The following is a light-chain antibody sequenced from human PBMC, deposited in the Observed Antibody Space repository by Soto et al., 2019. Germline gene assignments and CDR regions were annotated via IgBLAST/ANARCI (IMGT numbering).Light chain of an antibody. CDR3: QQYNNWPPWT. CDR2: GAS. Sequence: EIVMTQSPATLSVSPGERATLSCRASQNINSNLAWFQQKPGQAPRLLIYGASTRATGIPGRFSASGSGTEFTLTISSLQSEDFAVYICQQYNNWPPWTFGQGTKVEIK. CDR1: QNINSN. J-gene: IGKJ1*01. V-gene: IGKV3-15*01.